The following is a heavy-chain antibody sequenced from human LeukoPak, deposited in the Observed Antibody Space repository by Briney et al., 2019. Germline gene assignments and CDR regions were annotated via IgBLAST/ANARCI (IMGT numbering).Heavy chain of an antibody. CDR2: IYYSGST. CDR3: ARRAARPGRYFDY. D-gene: IGHD6-6*01. Sequence: PSETLSLTCTVSGGSISSSSYYWGWIRQPPGKGLEWIGSIYYSGSTYYNPSLKSRVTISVDTSKNQFSLKLSSVTAADTAVYYCARRAARPGRYFDYWGQGTLVTVSS. CDR1: GGSISSSSYY. J-gene: IGHJ4*02. V-gene: IGHV4-39*01.